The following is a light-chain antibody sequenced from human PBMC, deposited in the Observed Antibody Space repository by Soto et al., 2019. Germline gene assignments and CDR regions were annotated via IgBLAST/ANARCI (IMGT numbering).Light chain of an antibody. CDR2: LGS. CDR3: MQALQTPFT. V-gene: IGKV2-28*01. Sequence: DVVMTQSPLSLPVTPGEPASISSRSSQSLLYSNGYNYLDWYLQKPGQSPQLLIYLGSYRASGVPDRFTGSGSGTDFTLKISTVEAEDAGVYYCMQALQTPFTFCPGTKVEIK. CDR1: QSLLYSNGYNY. J-gene: IGKJ3*01.